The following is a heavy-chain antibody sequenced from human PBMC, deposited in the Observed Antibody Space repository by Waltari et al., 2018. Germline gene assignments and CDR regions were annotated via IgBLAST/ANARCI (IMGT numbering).Heavy chain of an antibody. D-gene: IGHD6-19*01. CDR2: ISYDGSNK. J-gene: IGHJ3*02. Sequence: QVPLVESGGGAVQPGRPLRLSCPHSGFTLRRYSMHCVPRAPGKGLEWVAVISYDGSNKYYADSVKGRFTISRDNSKSTLYLQMNSLRAEDTAVYYCARFLAVAGGAFDIWGQGTMVTVSS. CDR1: GFTLRRYS. CDR3: ARFLAVAGGAFDI. V-gene: IGHV3-30*16.